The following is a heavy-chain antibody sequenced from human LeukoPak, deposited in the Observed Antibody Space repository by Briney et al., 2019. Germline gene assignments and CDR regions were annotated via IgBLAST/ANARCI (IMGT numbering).Heavy chain of an antibody. V-gene: IGHV1-18*01. Sequence: ASVKVSCKASGYTFTSYGISWVRQAPGQGLEWMGWISAYNGNTNYAQKLQGRVTMTTDTSTSTAYMELRSLRSGDTAVYYCARSATYYYDSTEDYWGQGTLVTVSS. D-gene: IGHD3-22*01. J-gene: IGHJ4*02. CDR2: ISAYNGNT. CDR3: ARSATYYYDSTEDY. CDR1: GYTFTSYG.